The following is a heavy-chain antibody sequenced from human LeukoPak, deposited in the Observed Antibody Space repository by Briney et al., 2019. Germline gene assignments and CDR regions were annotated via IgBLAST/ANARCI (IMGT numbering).Heavy chain of an antibody. V-gene: IGHV1-2*02. CDR3: ARNGQLLSGGNWFDP. D-gene: IGHD1-26*01. CDR2: INPNNGDT. J-gene: IGHJ5*02. CDR1: GYIFTGYY. Sequence: ASVKVSCKASGYIFTGYYMHWVRQAPGQGPEWMGWINPNNGDTKYAQKFQGRVSMTRDTSITTAYMELSRLRSDDTAFYYCARNGQLLSGGNWFDPWGQGALVTVPS.